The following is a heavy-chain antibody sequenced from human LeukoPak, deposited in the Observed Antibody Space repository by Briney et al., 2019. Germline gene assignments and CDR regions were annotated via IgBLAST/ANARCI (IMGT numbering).Heavy chain of an antibody. J-gene: IGHJ4*02. V-gene: IGHV4-34*01. CDR3: ARETSSWYGDDY. Sequence: PSETLSLTCAVYGGSFSGYYWSWIRQPPGKGLEWIGEINHSGSTNYNPSLKSRVTISVDTSKNQFSLKLSSVTAADTAVYYCARETSSWYGDDYWGQGTLVTVSS. CDR2: INHSGST. D-gene: IGHD6-13*01. CDR1: GGSFSGYY.